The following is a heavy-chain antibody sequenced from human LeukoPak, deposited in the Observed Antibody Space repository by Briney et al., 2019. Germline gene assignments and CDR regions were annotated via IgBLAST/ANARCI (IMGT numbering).Heavy chain of an antibody. CDR1: GGSISSSSYY. CDR2: IYYSGST. D-gene: IGHD3-3*01. V-gene: IGHV4-39*02. Sequence: PSETLSLTCTVSGGSISSSSYYWGWIRQPPGKGLEWIGSIYYSGSTYYNPSLKSRVTISVDTSKNQFSLKLSSVTAADTAVYYCAREHYDFWLEVDYWGQGTLVTVSS. CDR3: AREHYDFWLEVDY. J-gene: IGHJ4*02.